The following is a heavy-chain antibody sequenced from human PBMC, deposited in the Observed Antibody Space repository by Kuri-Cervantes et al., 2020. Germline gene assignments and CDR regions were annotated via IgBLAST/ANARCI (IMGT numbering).Heavy chain of an antibody. D-gene: IGHD3-22*01. CDR1: GGTFSSYT. V-gene: IGHV1-69*04. CDR3: ARERGDYYDRSLDAFDI. Sequence: SVKVSCKAPGGTFSSYTISWVRQAPGQGLEWMGRIVPILGIANYAQKFQGRVTITADKSTSTAYMELSSLRSEDTAVYYCARERGDYYDRSLDAFDIWGQGTMVTVSS. J-gene: IGHJ3*02. CDR2: IVPILGIA.